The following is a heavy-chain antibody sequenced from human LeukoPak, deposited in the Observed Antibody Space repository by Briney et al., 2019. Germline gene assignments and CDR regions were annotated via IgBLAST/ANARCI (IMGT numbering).Heavy chain of an antibody. CDR2: VNPNSGDT. Sequence: ASVKVSCKTSGYSFNIYEINWVRQAPGQGLEWMGWVNPNSGDTDYAQKFQGRLTMTRNTSISTAYMELSGLRLEDTAVYYCSRGPRFDPWGQGTQVTVSS. J-gene: IGHJ5*02. CDR3: SRGPRFDP. V-gene: IGHV1-8*01. CDR1: GYSFNIYE.